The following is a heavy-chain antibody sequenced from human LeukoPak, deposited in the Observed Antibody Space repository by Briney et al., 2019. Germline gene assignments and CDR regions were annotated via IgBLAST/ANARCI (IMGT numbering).Heavy chain of an antibody. CDR1: GYRFTTYW. CDR3: TGYWGAGHPADY. D-gene: IGHD2-8*02. CDR2: IYPGDSDT. J-gene: IGHJ4*02. V-gene: IGHV5-51*01. Sequence: GESLKISCNGSGYRFTTYWIGWVRQMPGQGLEWMGIIYPGDSDTSYSPSFQGQVTISPDKSISTAYLQWSSLKASDTAMYYCTGYWGAGHPADYWGQGTLVTVSS.